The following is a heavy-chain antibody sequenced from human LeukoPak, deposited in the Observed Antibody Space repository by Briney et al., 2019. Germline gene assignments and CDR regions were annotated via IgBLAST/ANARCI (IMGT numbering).Heavy chain of an antibody. J-gene: IGHJ3*02. CDR3: AKDRKRGYCSSTSCYGDAFEI. CDR2: IRYDGNNK. V-gene: IGHV3-30*02. CDR1: GFTFSDYY. D-gene: IGHD2-2*01. Sequence: PGGSLRLSCAAPGFTFSDYYMSWIRQPPGKGLEWVALIRYDGNNKYYADSVKGRFTISRDNSKNMLFLQMNSLRAEDTAIYYCAKDRKRGYCSSTSCYGDAFEIWGQGTMATVSS.